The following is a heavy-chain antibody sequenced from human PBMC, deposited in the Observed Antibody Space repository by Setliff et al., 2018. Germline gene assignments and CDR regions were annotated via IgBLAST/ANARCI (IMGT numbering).Heavy chain of an antibody. V-gene: IGHV1-18*01. CDR2: ISGHNGKT. CDR3: ATELRSPFWHFDL. J-gene: IGHJ4*02. CDR1: GYTFEYFG. Sequence: GASVKVSCKASGYTFEYFGISWVRQAPGQGLEWMGWISGHNGKTNIAQKFQGRLTMTTDTTTAYMELWSLTSDDTAIYFCATELRSPFWHFDLWGQGSLVTVSS. D-gene: IGHD3-3*01.